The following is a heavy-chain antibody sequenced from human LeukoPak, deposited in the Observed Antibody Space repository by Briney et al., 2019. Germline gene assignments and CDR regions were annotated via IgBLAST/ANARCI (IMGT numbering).Heavy chain of an antibody. Sequence: GDSLHISGKGSGYSFTSYWIGWVRQMPGKGLEWMGIIYPCDSDTRYSPPFQSHLTTSADNSNSIAYLQRTSIYAPDTVLYYCARWGRGGATNFDYWGQGTLVTVSS. J-gene: IGHJ4*02. D-gene: IGHD3-16*01. CDR1: GYSFTSYW. V-gene: IGHV5-51*01. CDR2: IYPCDSDT. CDR3: ARWGRGGATNFDY.